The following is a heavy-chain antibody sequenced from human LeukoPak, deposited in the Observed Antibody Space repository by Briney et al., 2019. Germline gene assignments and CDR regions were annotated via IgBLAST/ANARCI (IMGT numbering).Heavy chain of an antibody. D-gene: IGHD2-21*01. J-gene: IGHJ6*02. Sequence: GRSLRLSCAVSGFSFEDYGVHWVRQPPGKGLEWVSSINYIGDSTSYADSVKGRFTVSRDNAKNSLYLQMNSLRPEDTALYYCAKHLRATNTYIFYGLDVWGPGTTVTVSS. CDR1: GFSFEDYG. V-gene: IGHV3-9*01. CDR2: INYIGDST. CDR3: AKHLRATNTYIFYGLDV.